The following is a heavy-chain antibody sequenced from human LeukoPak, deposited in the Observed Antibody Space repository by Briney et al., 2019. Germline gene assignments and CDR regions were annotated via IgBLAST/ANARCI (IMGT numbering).Heavy chain of an antibody. V-gene: IGHV4-39*01. J-gene: IGHJ6*03. D-gene: IGHD5-24*01. CDR3: ARGRRDGYTLYYMDV. Sequence: TSETLSLTCTVPGGSITSSSYYWGWNRQPPGKGLEWIGSIYYSGSTYYNPSVKSRVTISVDTSKNQFSLKLSSVTAADTAVYYCARGRRDGYTLYYMDVWAKGTTVTISS. CDR1: GGSITSSSYY. CDR2: IYYSGST.